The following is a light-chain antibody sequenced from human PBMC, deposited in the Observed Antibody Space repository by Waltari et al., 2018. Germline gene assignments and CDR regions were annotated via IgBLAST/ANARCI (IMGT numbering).Light chain of an antibody. Sequence: QSVLTQPPSVSGAPGQRVSISCTGSGSNLGAGYDVHWYQQHPGKAPKLLIYGTGTRPPGGPDRFFGAQSGTSASLAITALQAEDEAEYYCQSYDTSLSVVFGGGTKLTVL. CDR3: QSYDTSLSVV. CDR2: GTG. J-gene: IGLJ2*01. CDR1: GSNLGAGYD. V-gene: IGLV1-40*01.